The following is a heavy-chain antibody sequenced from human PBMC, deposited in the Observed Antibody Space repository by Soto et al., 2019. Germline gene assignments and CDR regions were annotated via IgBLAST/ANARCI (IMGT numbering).Heavy chain of an antibody. V-gene: IGHV4-31*03. CDR2: ISYTGST. J-gene: IGHJ4*02. CDR3: ATTGGYGTPGDY. D-gene: IGHD5-12*01. Sequence: QVHLQESGPGLVKPSQTLSLNCTVSGGSVSSGDYYWTWIRQHPGKGLEWIGYISYTGSTSYNPSLESRVSISVDTSRTHFSLRLNSVTAADTAVYYCATTGGYGTPGDYWGQGTLVTVSS. CDR1: GGSVSSGDYY.